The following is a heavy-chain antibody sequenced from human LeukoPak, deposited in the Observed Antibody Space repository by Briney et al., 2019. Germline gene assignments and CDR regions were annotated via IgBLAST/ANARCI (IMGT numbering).Heavy chain of an antibody. CDR2: IYSGGGT. D-gene: IGHD3-10*01. V-gene: IGHV3-66*01. CDR3: AGGSGFRTFFGY. Sequence: GGSLRLSCAASGFTVSSNYMSWVRQAPGKGLEWVSVIYSGGGTYYADSVKGRFTISRDNSKNTLYLQMNSLRAEDTAVYFCAGGSGFRTFFGYWGQGTLVTVSS. CDR1: GFTVSSNY. J-gene: IGHJ4*02.